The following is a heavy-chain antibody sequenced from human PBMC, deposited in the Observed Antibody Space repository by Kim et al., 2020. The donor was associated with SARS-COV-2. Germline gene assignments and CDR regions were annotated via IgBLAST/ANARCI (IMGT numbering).Heavy chain of an antibody. Sequence: GGSLRLSCAASGFTFSSYAMSWVRQAPGKGLEWVSAISGSGGSTYYADSVKGRFTISRDNSKNTLYLQMNSLRAEDTAVYYCARSVVINNWFDPWGQGTLVTVSS. D-gene: IGHD3-22*01. CDR1: GFTFSSYA. V-gene: IGHV3-23*01. CDR2: ISGSGGST. J-gene: IGHJ5*02. CDR3: ARSVVINNWFDP.